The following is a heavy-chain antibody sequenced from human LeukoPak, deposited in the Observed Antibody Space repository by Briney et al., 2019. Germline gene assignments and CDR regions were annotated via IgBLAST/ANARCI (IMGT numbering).Heavy chain of an antibody. CDR1: GFTFSSYA. J-gene: IGHJ4*02. Sequence: GGSLRLSCAASGFTFSSYAMTWVRQAPGKGLEWVSGISGSGGNTYYADSVKGRFTISRDKSKNTLYLQMNSLRAEDTAVYYCAKDLSGGSWYYFDHWGQGTLVTVSS. D-gene: IGHD6-13*01. V-gene: IGHV3-23*01. CDR2: ISGSGGNT. CDR3: AKDLSGGSWYYFDH.